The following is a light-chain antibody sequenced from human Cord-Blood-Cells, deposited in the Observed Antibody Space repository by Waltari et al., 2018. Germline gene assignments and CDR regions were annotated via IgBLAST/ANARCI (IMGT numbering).Light chain of an antibody. CDR1: SSNIGAGYD. CDR2: GNS. J-gene: IGLJ3*02. V-gene: IGLV1-40*01. Sequence: QSVLTQPPSVSGAPGQRVTISCTGSSSNIGAGYDVHWAQQLPGTAPKLLIYGNSNRPSGVPDRFSGSKSGTSASLAITGLQAEDEADYYCQSYDSSLSVSWVFGGGTKLTVL. CDR3: QSYDSSLSVSWV.